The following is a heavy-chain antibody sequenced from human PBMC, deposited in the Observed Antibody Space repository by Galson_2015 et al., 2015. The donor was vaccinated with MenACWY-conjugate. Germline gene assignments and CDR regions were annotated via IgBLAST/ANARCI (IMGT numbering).Heavy chain of an antibody. CDR1: GGSISSYY. CDR3: ARGDVDTAMVFDY. V-gene: IGHV4-59*08. D-gene: IGHD5-18*01. CDR2: IYYSGST. J-gene: IGHJ4*02. Sequence: ETLSLTCTVSGGSISSYYWSWIRQPPGKGLEWIGYIYYSGSTNYNPSLKSRVTISVDTSKNQFSLKLSSVTAADTAVYYCARGDVDTAMVFDYWGQGTLVTVSS.